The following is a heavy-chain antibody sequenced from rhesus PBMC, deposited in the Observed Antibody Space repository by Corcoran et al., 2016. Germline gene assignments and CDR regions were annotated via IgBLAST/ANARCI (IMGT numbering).Heavy chain of an antibody. CDR2: INGNSGST. CDR3: ARYGVIAAAGDS. CDR1: GGSFSSYW. D-gene: IGHD6-25*01. J-gene: IGHJ6*01. V-gene: IGHV4-80*01. Sequence: QVQLQESGPGLVKPSETLSLTCAVSGGSFSSYWWSWIRKPPGKGLEWIGEINGNSGSTNYNPSLKSRVTISKDASKNQLSLKLSSVTAADTAVYYCARYGVIAAAGDSWGQGVVVTVSS.